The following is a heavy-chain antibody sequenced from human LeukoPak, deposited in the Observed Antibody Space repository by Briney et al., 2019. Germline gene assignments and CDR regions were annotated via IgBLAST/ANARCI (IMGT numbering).Heavy chain of an antibody. CDR1: GFTFSSYA. J-gene: IGHJ3*02. V-gene: IGHV3-30*04. D-gene: IGHD4-11*01. Sequence: GRSLRLSCAASGFTFSSYAMHWVRQAPGKGLEWVAVISYHGSNKYYADSVKGRFTISRDNSKDTLYLQMNSLRVEDTAVYYCARGQHRVTSSDDAFDIWGQGTMVTVSS. CDR2: ISYHGSNK. CDR3: ARGQHRVTSSDDAFDI.